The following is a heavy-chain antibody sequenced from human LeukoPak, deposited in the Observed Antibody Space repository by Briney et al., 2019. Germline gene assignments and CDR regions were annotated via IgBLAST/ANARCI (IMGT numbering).Heavy chain of an antibody. CDR3: ARESGLTMVRGTFDY. J-gene: IGHJ4*02. V-gene: IGHV3-48*03. D-gene: IGHD3-10*01. Sequence: GGSLRLSCAASGFTFSSYEMNWVRQAPGMGLEWVSYISSSGRTMYYADSVKGRFTFSRDNATNSLYLQMNSLRAEDTAFYYGARESGLTMVRGTFDYWGQGTLVTASS. CDR1: GFTFSSYE. CDR2: ISSSGRTM.